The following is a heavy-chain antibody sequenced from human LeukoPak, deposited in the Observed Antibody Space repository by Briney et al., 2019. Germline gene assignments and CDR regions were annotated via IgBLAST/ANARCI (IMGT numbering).Heavy chain of an antibody. D-gene: IGHD3-10*01. CDR3: ARDSALDGSGSYYNY. J-gene: IGHJ4*02. CDR2: IIPIFGTA. Sequence: ASVKVSCKASGGTFSSYAISWVRQAPGQGLEWMGGIIPIFGTANYAQKFQGRVTITADKSTSTAYMELSSLRSEDTAVYYCARDSALDGSGSYYNYRGQGTLVTVSS. V-gene: IGHV1-69*06. CDR1: GGTFSSYA.